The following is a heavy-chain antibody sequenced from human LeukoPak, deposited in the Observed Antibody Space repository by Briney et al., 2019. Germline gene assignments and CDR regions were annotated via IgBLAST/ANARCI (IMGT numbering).Heavy chain of an antibody. V-gene: IGHV4-34*01. CDR2: INHSGST. D-gene: IGHD1-26*01. CDR3: ARERDEAGRSIDY. J-gene: IGHJ4*02. CDR1: GFTFSSYA. Sequence: GSLRLSCAASGFTFSSYAMSWVRQAPGKGLEWIGEINHSGSTNYNPSLKSRVTISVDTSKNQFSLKLSSVTAADTAVYYCARERDEAGRSIDYWGQGTLVTVSS.